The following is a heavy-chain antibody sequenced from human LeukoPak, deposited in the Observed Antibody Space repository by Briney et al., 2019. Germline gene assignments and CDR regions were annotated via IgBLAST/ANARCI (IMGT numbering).Heavy chain of an antibody. CDR3: ARAYSSVTSFDY. CDR1: GGSISSYY. D-gene: IGHD6-25*01. V-gene: IGHV4-59*01. J-gene: IGHJ4*02. Sequence: SETLSLTCTVSGGSISSYYWRWIRQPPGKGLEWIGYIYYSGSTNYNPSLKSRVTISVDTSKNQFSLKLSSVTAADTAVYYCARAYSSVTSFDYWGQGTLVTVSS. CDR2: IYYSGST.